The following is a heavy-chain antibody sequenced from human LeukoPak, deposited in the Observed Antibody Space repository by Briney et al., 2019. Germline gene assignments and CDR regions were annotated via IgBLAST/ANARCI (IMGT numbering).Heavy chain of an antibody. Sequence: PGGSLRLSCAASGFTVTSSYMRWVRQAPGKGLEWVSYINSGGSAIYYADSVKGRFTISRDNSKNTLYLQMNSLRAEDTAVYYCARFGSQGSSWYGADYYYYYGMDVWGQGTTVTVSS. D-gene: IGHD6-13*01. CDR3: ARFGSQGSSWYGADYYYYYGMDV. J-gene: IGHJ6*02. V-gene: IGHV3-66*01. CDR1: GFTVTSSY. CDR2: INSGGSAI.